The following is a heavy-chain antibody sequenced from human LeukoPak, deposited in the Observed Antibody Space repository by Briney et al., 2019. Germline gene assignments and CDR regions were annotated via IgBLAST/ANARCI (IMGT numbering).Heavy chain of an antibody. CDR3: ARDRGSGGSLFDY. D-gene: IGHD3-10*01. CDR2: IKQDGSEK. V-gene: IGHV3-7*01. CDR1: GFTFDDYG. Sequence: QTGGSLRLSCAASGFTFDDYGMSWVRQAPGKGLEWVANIKQDGSEKSYVDSVKGRFTISRDNAKNSLYLQMNSLRAEDTAVYYCARDRGSGGSLFDYWGQGTLVTVSS. J-gene: IGHJ4*02.